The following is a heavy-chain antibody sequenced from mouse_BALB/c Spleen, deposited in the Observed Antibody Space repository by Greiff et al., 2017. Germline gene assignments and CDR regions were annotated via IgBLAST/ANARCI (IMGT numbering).Heavy chain of an antibody. CDR3: ARGGYYRGAMDY. CDR1: GYSFTGYF. D-gene: IGHD2-3*01. J-gene: IGHJ4*01. CDR2: INPYNGDT. V-gene: IGHV1-20*02. Sequence: EVQLQQSGPELVKPGASVKISCKASGYSFTGYFMNWVMQSHGKSLEWIGRINPYNGDTFYNQKFKSKATLTVDKSSSTAHMELRSLASEDSAVYYCARGGYYRGAMDYWGQGTSVTVSS.